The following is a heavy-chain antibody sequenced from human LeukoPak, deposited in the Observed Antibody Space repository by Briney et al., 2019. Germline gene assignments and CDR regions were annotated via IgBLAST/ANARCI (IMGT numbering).Heavy chain of an antibody. V-gene: IGHV3-7*01. Sequence: PGGSLRLSCVASGLPFSDYWMSWVRQAPGKGLGWVANIKQDESEKYYVDSVRGRFTISRDNAKTSLYLQMNSLRVEDTAVYYCARGSHSSSYGFDYWGQGALVTVSS. CDR3: ARGSHSSSYGFDY. J-gene: IGHJ4*02. CDR2: IKQDESEK. D-gene: IGHD6-13*01. CDR1: GLPFSDYW.